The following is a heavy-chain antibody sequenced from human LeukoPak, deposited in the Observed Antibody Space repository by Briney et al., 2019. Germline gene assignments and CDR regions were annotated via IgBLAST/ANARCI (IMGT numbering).Heavy chain of an antibody. D-gene: IGHD5-18*01. CDR2: IYYSGST. CDR1: GGSISSYY. Sequence: SETLSLTCTVSGGSISSYYWSWIRQPPGKGLEWIGYIYYSGSTNYNPSLKSRVTISVDTSKNQFSLKLSSVTAADTAVYYCAREVGYSCGYTQQTKTPLYYFDYWGQGTLVTVSS. V-gene: IGHV4-59*12. J-gene: IGHJ4*02. CDR3: AREVGYSCGYTQQTKTPLYYFDY.